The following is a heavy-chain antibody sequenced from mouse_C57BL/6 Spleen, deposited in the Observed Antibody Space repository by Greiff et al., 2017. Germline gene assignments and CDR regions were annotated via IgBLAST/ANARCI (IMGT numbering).Heavy chain of an antibody. J-gene: IGHJ2*01. CDR1: GYAFSSSW. V-gene: IGHV1-82*01. CDR2: IYPGDGDT. CDR3: ARNRWLLRGGDFDD. Sequence: VQLQQSGPELVKPGASVKISCKASGYAFSSSWMNWVKQRPGKGLEWIGRIYPGDGDTNYNGKFKGKATLTADKSSSTAYMQLSSLTSEDSAVYFCARNRWLLRGGDFDDWGQGTTLTVSS. D-gene: IGHD2-3*01.